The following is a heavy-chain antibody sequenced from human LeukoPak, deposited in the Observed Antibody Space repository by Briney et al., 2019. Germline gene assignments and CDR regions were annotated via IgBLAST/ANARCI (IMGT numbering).Heavy chain of an antibody. CDR3: ASELVVVPAAITAGFDP. J-gene: IGHJ5*02. D-gene: IGHD2-2*01. CDR1: GGSISSGDYY. Sequence: SQNLSLTCTVSGGSISSGDYYWRWLRQPPGKGLEWIGYIYYSGSTYYNPSLKSRVDIRVDTSENEFSLNLSSVTAGDTAVYYCASELVVVPAAITAGFDPWGQGTLVTVSS. CDR2: IYYSGST. V-gene: IGHV4-30-4*01.